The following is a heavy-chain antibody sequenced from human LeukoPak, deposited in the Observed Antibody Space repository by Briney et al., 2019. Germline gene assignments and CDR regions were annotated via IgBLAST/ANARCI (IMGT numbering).Heavy chain of an antibody. CDR2: IYYSGST. CDR1: GGSISSYY. V-gene: IGHV4-59*12. CDR3: ARGRDYYGSGSHDAFDI. J-gene: IGHJ3*02. D-gene: IGHD3-10*01. Sequence: SETLSLTCTVSGGSISSYYWSWIRQPPGKGLEWIGYIYYSGSTNYNPSLKSRVTMSVDTSKNQFSLKLSSVTAADTAVYCCARGRDYYGSGSHDAFDIWGQGTMVTVSS.